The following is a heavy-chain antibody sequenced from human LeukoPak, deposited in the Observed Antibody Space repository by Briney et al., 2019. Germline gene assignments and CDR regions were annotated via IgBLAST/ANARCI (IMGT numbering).Heavy chain of an antibody. CDR2: ISSSGSTI. CDR3: ARGGFGYCSSTSCATPGYFQH. J-gene: IGHJ1*01. Sequence: GGSLRLSCAASGFTFSDYYMSWIRQAPGKGLEWVSYISSSGSTIYYADSVKGRFTISRDNSKNTLYLQMNSLRAEDTAVYYCARGGFGYCSSTSCATPGYFQHWGQGTLVTVSS. CDR1: GFTFSDYY. V-gene: IGHV3-11*04. D-gene: IGHD2-2*01.